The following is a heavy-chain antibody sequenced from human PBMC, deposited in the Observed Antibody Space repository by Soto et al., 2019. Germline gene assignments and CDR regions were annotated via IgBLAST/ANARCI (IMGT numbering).Heavy chain of an antibody. CDR2: MSPDSSNA. CDR3: EVTTGY. Sequence: QVQVVQSRAEVKKPGASVKVSCKTSGYTFTDYDINWVRQAPGQGREWMGWMSPDSSNAGYAQQFQGRVSMTSNTSIRTAYMELSSLRTEDTAVYYCEVTTGYWGQGTLVTVSS. CDR1: GYTFTDYD. J-gene: IGHJ4*02. V-gene: IGHV1-8*01. D-gene: IGHD3-9*01.